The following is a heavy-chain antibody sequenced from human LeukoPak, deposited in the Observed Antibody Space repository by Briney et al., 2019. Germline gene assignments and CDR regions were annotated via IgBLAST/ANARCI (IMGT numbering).Heavy chain of an antibody. Sequence: GGSLRLSCFASGFSFSSYWMHWVRQAPGKGLVWVSRINSDGSSTSYADSVKGRFTISRDNAKNTLYLQMNSLRAEDTAVYYCARDLWDGDYEHYYYMDVWGKGTTVTVSS. V-gene: IGHV3-74*01. CDR3: ARDLWDGDYEHYYYMDV. CDR2: INSDGSST. CDR1: GFSFSSYW. D-gene: IGHD4-17*01. J-gene: IGHJ6*03.